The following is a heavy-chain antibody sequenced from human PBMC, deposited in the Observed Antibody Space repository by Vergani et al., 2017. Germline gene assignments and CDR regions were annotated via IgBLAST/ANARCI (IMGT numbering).Heavy chain of an antibody. Sequence: QVQLVESGGGVVQPGRSLRLSCAASGFTFNQYGMHWVRQAPGKGLEWVAFTWYDGNNNQYADSVKGRFTISRDNSKVTMYLQMNSLRDEDTGVYYCSRDLRLLYNRFDPWGQGTLVTVSS. J-gene: IGHJ5*02. CDR3: SRDLRLLYNRFDP. CDR2: TWYDGNNN. CDR1: GFTFNQYG. V-gene: IGHV3-33*01. D-gene: IGHD1-14*01.